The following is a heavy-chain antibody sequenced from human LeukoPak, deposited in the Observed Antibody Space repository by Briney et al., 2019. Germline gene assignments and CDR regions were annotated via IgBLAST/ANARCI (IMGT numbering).Heavy chain of an antibody. Sequence: GGSLRLSRAASGLTFSKPWMSWVSQATRRWLEWRGCIKRNAGGATTDYDAPVQGMLTISRDDSQNTLYLQVDSLKAEDTAMYYCATYRGQYDSSGYDYWGQGTLVAVSS. J-gene: IGHJ4*02. CDR2: IKRNAGGATT. CDR3: ATYRGQYDSSGYDY. CDR1: GLTFSKPW. D-gene: IGHD3-22*01. V-gene: IGHV3-15*01.